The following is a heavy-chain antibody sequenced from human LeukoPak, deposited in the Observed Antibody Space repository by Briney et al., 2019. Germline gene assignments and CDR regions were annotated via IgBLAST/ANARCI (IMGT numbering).Heavy chain of an antibody. CDR3: ARDDGAGATDY. D-gene: IGHD1-26*01. Sequence: SQTLSLTCTVSGDSISSGDYYWSWIRQPAGKGLEWIGRISSSGSTNYNPSLKSRVTISVDTSKNQFSLKLSSVTAADTAVYYCARDDGAGATDYWGQGTLVTVSS. CDR1: GDSISSGDYY. V-gene: IGHV4-61*02. CDR2: ISSSGST. J-gene: IGHJ4*02.